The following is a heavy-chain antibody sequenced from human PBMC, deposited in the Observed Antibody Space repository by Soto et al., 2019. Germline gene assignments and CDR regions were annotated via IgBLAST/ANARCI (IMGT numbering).Heavy chain of an antibody. CDR2: VSGSGGST. D-gene: IGHD5-12*01. CDR1: GVTVSSKV. V-gene: IGHV3-23*01. Sequence: PGGSMRLACAASGVTVSSKVMIFFRNAPWKGLEWVSAVSGSGGSTYYADSVKGRFTISRDNSKNTLYLQMNSLRAEDTAVYYCAKDQGWLQFGDAFDVWGQGTMVTVSS. CDR3: AKDQGWLQFGDAFDV. J-gene: IGHJ3*01.